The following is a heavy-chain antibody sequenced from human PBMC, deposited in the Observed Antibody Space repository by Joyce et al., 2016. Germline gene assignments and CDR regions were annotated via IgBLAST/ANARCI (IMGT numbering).Heavy chain of an antibody. D-gene: IGHD2-15*01. CDR3: AREDKNWFDP. CDR2: IYQNGIT. Sequence: QLQLQESGPGLVKPSETLSLTCTVSGGSVSNTNFYWGWIRQPPGRGLEWIGSIYQNGITYYNPSLKSRVTMFVDTSKNHFSLKLSSVTAADTAVYYCAREDKNWFDPWGQGTLVTVSS. V-gene: IGHV4-39*02. J-gene: IGHJ5*02. CDR1: GGSVSNTNFY.